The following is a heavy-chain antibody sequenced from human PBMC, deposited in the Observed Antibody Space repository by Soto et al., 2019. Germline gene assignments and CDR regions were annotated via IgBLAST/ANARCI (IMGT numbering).Heavy chain of an antibody. CDR3: ARGWGSGVFDY. D-gene: IGHD6-19*01. Sequence: QVQLQQWGAGLLKPSETLSLTCAVFGVSFSGYYWNWIRQPPGKGLEWIGEINHSGSTNYNPSLKSRVTISVDTSKNQFSLKLSSVTAADTAVYYCARGWGSGVFDYWGQGTLFTVSS. CDR1: GVSFSGYY. V-gene: IGHV4-34*01. J-gene: IGHJ4*02. CDR2: INHSGST.